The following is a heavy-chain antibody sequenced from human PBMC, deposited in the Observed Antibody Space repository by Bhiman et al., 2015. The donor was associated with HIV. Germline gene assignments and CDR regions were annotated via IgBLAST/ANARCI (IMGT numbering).Heavy chain of an antibody. CDR1: GFTFSRNS. D-gene: IGHD2/OR15-2a*01. V-gene: IGHV3-21*04. J-gene: IGHJ4*02. Sequence: EVHLVESGGGLVQAGESLRLSCAASGFTFSRNSMNWVRQAPGKGLEWVSSISTSSIYIHYADTLKGRFTISRDNARNTLYLEMNSLRAEDTAVYYCAKDQLLPLRYFDYWGQGTLVTVSS. CDR3: AKDQLLPLRYFDY. CDR2: ISTSSIYI.